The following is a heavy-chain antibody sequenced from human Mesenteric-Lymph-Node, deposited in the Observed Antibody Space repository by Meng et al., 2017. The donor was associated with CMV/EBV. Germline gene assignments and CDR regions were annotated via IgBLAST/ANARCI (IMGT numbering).Heavy chain of an antibody. Sequence: GESLKISCEASGFNFGSFGMHWVRQAPGEGLEWVAFIRGDESDKWYADSVKGRFTISRDNSKNTLFLQMNSLRADDTAVYYCATSVDTYGRYGLEVWGQGTTVTVSS. CDR1: GFNFGSFG. CDR3: ATSVDTYGRYGLEV. CDR2: IRGDESDK. V-gene: IGHV3-30*02. D-gene: IGHD5-18*01. J-gene: IGHJ6*02.